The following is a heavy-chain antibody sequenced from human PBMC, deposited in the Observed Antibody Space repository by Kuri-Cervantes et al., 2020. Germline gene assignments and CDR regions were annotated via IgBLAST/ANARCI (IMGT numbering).Heavy chain of an antibody. CDR2: TYYRSKWYN. D-gene: IGHD3-10*01. CDR3: ARDNLWFWECVFDY. J-gene: IGHJ4*02. Sequence: SQTLSLTCAISGDSVSSNSAAWNWVRQSPSRGLEWLGRTYYRSKWYNDYAVSVKSRITINPDTSKNQFSLQLNSVTPEDTAVYYCARDNLWFWECVFDYWGQGTLVTVSS. V-gene: IGHV6-1*01. CDR1: GDSVSSNSAA.